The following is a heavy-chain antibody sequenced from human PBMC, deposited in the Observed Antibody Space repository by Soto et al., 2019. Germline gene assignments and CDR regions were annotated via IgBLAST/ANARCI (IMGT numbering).Heavy chain of an antibody. CDR3: ARWQGYSSSWYFDY. J-gene: IGHJ4*02. D-gene: IGHD6-13*01. V-gene: IGHV3-48*03. CDR2: ISSSGSTI. CDR1: GFTFSSYE. Sequence: GGSLRLSCAASGFTFSSYEMNWVRQAPGKGLEWVSYISSSGSTIYYADSVKGRFTISRDNAKNSLYLQMNSLRAEDTAVYYCARWQGYSSSWYFDYWGQGTLVTVSS.